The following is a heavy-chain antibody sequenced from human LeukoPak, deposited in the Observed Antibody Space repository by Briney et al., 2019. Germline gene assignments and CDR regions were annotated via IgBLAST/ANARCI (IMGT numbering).Heavy chain of an antibody. V-gene: IGHV4-4*07. CDR2: IDMSWST. CDR3: ARELMARVSTSPLRRRSYSYMDV. Sequence: SETLSLTCAVYGGSFSSYYWSWIRRPAGKGLEWIGHIDMSWSTTYNPSLKSRVTMSVDTSKNQFSLNLSSVTAADTAIYYCARELMARVSTSPLRRRSYSYMDVWGKGTTVTVSS. J-gene: IGHJ6*03. CDR1: GGSFSSYY. D-gene: IGHD5-24*01.